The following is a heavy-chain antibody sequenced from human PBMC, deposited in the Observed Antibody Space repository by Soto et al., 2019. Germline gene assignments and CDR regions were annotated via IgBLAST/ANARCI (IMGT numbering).Heavy chain of an antibody. CDR3: AKGGSISWYLFDD. CDR1: GFTFNTYA. V-gene: IGHV3-23*01. D-gene: IGHD6-13*01. Sequence: GGSLRLSCAASGFTFNTYAMSWVRQAPGKGLEWVSVISGSGGDTYSADSVKGRLTISRDNSKNTVYLQMNSLRAEDTAVYYCAKGGSISWYLFDDWGQGTLVTVSS. J-gene: IGHJ4*02. CDR2: ISGSGGDT.